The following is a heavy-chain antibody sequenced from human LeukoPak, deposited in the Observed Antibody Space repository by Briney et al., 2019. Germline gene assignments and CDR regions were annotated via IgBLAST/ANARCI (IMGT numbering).Heavy chain of an antibody. J-gene: IGHJ4*02. CDR1: GSSVSSGGLA. CDR2: IYWNDDD. CDR3: AHLTTSAYYYDF. D-gene: IGHD3-16*01. V-gene: IGHV2-5*01. Sequence: SGPTLVXPTETLTLTCTCSGSSVSSGGLAVGWIRQPPGEALEWLGHIYWNDDDRYNSFLRSRLTITRDTSKNQVVLTMTNMDPVDTATYYCAHLTTSAYYYDFWGQGTLVTVSS.